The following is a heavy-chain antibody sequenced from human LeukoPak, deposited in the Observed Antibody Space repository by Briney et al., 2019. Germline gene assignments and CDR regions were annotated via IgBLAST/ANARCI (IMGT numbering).Heavy chain of an antibody. J-gene: IGHJ4*02. CDR3: AKLGGATDFDY. CDR1: GFTFSSYA. Sequence: GGSLRLSCAASGFTFSSYAMSWVRQAPGRGLEWVSAISGGGGGTFYADSVKGRFTLSRDNYKNTLYLQMNSLRAEDTAVYYCAKLGGATDFDYWGQGTLVTVSS. D-gene: IGHD1-26*01. CDR2: ISGGGGGT. V-gene: IGHV3-23*01.